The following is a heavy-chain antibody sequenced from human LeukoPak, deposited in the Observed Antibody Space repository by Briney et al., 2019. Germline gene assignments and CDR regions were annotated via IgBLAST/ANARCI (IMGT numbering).Heavy chain of an antibody. Sequence: PGGSLRLSCAASGFTFSSYGMHWVRQAPGKGLEWVAVIWYDGSNKYYADSVKGRFTISRDNSKNTLYLQMNSLRAEDTAVYYCARDSWAEDFWSGYLLWNYGMDVWGQGTTVTVSS. V-gene: IGHV3-33*08. D-gene: IGHD3-3*01. CDR1: GFTFSSYG. J-gene: IGHJ6*02. CDR3: ARDSWAEDFWSGYLLWNYGMDV. CDR2: IWYDGSNK.